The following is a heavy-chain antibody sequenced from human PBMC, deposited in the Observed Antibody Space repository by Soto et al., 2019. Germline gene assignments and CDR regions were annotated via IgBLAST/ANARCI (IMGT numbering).Heavy chain of an antibody. V-gene: IGHV3-21*01. CDR1: GFTFSSYS. Sequence: GGSLRLSCASSGFTFSSYSMNLVRQAPGKGLEWVSSISSSSSYIYYADSVKGRFTISRDNAKNSLYLQMNSLRAEDTAVYYCARDRAGSPEVNWGQGTLVTVSS. D-gene: IGHD3-10*01. J-gene: IGHJ4*02. CDR3: ARDRAGSPEVN. CDR2: ISSSSSYI.